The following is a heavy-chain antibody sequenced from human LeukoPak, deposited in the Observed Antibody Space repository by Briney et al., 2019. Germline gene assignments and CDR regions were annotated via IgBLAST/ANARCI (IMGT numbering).Heavy chain of an antibody. D-gene: IGHD6-19*01. Sequence: SQTLSLTFAISGDSVSINTTTWNWVRQSASRGLEWLVSTYYRSKWYNDYAVSVKSRITINPNTSKNQFSLQLNSVTPDDTAVYYCARGWAFAYWGQGTLVTVSS. CDR2: TYYRSKWYN. CDR3: ARGWAFAY. J-gene: IGHJ4*02. CDR1: GDSVSINTTT. V-gene: IGHV6-1*01.